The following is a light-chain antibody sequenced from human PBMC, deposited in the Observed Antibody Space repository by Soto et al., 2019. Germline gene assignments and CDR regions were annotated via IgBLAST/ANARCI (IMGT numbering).Light chain of an antibody. CDR2: DAS. CDR1: QAINKN. J-gene: IGKJ2*01. CDR3: QQSYNSPYT. V-gene: IGKV1-39*01. Sequence: DIQMTQSPASLSASVGDRVTITCRASQAINKNLNWYRHKLGKAPELLIYDASDSQAGVPSRFSGSGSGADFTLIISGLQPEDFANYYCQQSYNSPYTFGQGTKLEIK.